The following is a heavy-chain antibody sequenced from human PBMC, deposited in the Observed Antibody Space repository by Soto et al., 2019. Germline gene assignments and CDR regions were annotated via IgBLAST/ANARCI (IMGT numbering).Heavy chain of an antibody. V-gene: IGHV4-59*01. CDR1: GGSISSYY. CDR3: ARAREAPAGRYNWNPLYYFDY. D-gene: IGHD1-20*01. CDR2: IYYSGST. Sequence: QVQLQESGPGLVKPSETLSLTCTVSGGSISSYYWSWIRQPPGKGLEWIGYIYYSGSTNYNPSHKSRVTISVDTSKNQFSLKLSSVTAADTAVYYCARAREAPAGRYNWNPLYYFDYWGQGTLVTVSS. J-gene: IGHJ4*02.